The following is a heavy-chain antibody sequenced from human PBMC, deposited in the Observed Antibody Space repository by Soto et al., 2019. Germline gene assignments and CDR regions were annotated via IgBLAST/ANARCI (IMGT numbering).Heavy chain of an antibody. Sequence: SETLSLTCTVSCGSISSCGYYWSWIRQHPGKGLEWIGYIYYSGSTYYNPSLKSRVTISVDTSKNQFSLKLSSVTAADTAVYYCAREWLNYYYGMDVWGQGTTVTVS. CDR1: CGSISSCGYY. D-gene: IGHD3-10*01. V-gene: IGHV4-31*03. J-gene: IGHJ6*02. CDR3: AREWLNYYYGMDV. CDR2: IYYSGST.